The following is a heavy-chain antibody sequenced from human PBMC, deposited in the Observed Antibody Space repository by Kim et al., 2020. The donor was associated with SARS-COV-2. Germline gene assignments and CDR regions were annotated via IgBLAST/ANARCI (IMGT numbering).Heavy chain of an antibody. CDR1: GFTFSSYS. CDR3: ARDAGWTWHYFDY. CDR2: ISSSSSYI. V-gene: IGHV3-21*01. Sequence: GGSLRLSCAASGFTFSSYSMNWVRQAPGKGLEWVSSISSSSSYIYYADSVKGRFTISRDNAKNSLYLQMNSLRAEDTAVYYCARDAGWTWHYFDYWGQGTLVTVSS. D-gene: IGHD2-15*01. J-gene: IGHJ4*02.